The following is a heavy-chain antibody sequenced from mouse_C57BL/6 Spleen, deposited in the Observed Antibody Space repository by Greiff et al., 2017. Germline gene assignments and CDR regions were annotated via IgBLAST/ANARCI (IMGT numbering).Heavy chain of an antibody. CDR1: GYTFTSYW. CDR2: IDPSDSYT. Sequence: VQLQQSGAELVMPGASVKLSCKASGYTFTSYWMHWVKQRPGQGLEWIGEIDPSDSYTNYNQKFKGKSTLTVDKSSSTAYMQLSSLTSEDSAVYYCASYYGSSSFAYWGQGTLVTVSA. CDR3: ASYYGSSSFAY. J-gene: IGHJ3*01. D-gene: IGHD1-1*01. V-gene: IGHV1-69*01.